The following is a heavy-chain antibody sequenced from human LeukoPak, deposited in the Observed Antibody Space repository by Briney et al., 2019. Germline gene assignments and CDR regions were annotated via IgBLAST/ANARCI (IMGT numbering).Heavy chain of an antibody. CDR2: IYTSGST. Sequence: SETLSLTCAVSGGSISSYYWSWIRQPAGKGLEWIGRIYTSGSTNYNPSLKSRVTMSVDTSKNQFSLKLNSVTAADTAVYYCARDLYSYGYYGGFDYWGQGTLVTVSP. CDR3: ARDLYSYGYYGGFDY. CDR1: GGSISSYY. J-gene: IGHJ4*02. D-gene: IGHD5-18*01. V-gene: IGHV4-4*07.